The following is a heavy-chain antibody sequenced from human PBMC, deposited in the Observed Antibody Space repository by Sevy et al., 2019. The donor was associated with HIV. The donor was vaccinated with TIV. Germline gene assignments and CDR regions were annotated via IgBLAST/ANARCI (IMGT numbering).Heavy chain of an antibody. V-gene: IGHV1-18*01. CDR3: GKCTLWVYDPTNRKCGMDV. D-gene: IGHD5-12*01. CDR1: GYNFINYG. Sequence: ASVKVSCKASGYNFINYGISWVRQAPGQGLEWVGGSSPFTGSPNYPQKLQDRVTVTTDTATNTAYMELRNLSSADTAVYYCGKCTLWVYDPTNRKCGMDVWGQGTTVTVSS. CDR2: SSPFTGSP. J-gene: IGHJ6*02.